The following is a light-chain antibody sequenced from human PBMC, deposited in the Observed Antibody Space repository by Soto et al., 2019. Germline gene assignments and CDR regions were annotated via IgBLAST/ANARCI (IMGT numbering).Light chain of an antibody. J-gene: IGLJ3*02. V-gene: IGLV2-8*01. CDR2: EVS. CDR3: SSYAGTNNWV. CDR1: SSDVGDYNY. Sequence: QSALTQPPSASGSPGQSVTISCTGTSSDVGDYNYVSWYQHHPGKAPKLMIYEVSQRPSGVPDRFSGSKSGNTASLTVSGLQAEDEADYYCSSYAGTNNWVFGGGTKLTVL.